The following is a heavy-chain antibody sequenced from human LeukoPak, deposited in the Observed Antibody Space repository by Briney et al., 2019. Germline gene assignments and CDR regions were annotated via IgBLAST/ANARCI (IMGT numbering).Heavy chain of an antibody. CDR2: ISSSGSTI. D-gene: IGHD3-3*01. J-gene: IGHJ4*02. V-gene: IGHV3-48*03. CDR3: ARACDFWSGDLATNYFDY. Sequence: GGSLRLSCAASGFTFSSYEVNCVRQAPGKGLEWVSYISSSGSTIYYADSVKGRFTISRDNAKNSLYLQLNSLRAEDTAVYYCARACDFWSGDLATNYFDYWGQGTLVTVSS. CDR1: GFTFSSYE.